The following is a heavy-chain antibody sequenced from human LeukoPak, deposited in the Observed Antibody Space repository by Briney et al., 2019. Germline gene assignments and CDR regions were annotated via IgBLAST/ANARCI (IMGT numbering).Heavy chain of an antibody. J-gene: IGHJ4*02. CDR2: IYSGGST. Sequence: GGSLRLSCAASGFTVSSNYMSWVRQAPGKGLEWVSIIYSGGSTYYADSVKGRFTISRDDSKNTLFLQMNSLRAEDTAVYYCARDPRVAAASTSKNWGQGTLVTVSS. CDR1: GFTVSSNY. CDR3: ARDPRVAAASTSKN. D-gene: IGHD6-13*01. V-gene: IGHV3-66*01.